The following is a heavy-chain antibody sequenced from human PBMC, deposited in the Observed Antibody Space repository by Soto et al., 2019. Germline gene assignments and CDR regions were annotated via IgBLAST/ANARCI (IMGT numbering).Heavy chain of an antibody. CDR2: ISGSGGST. D-gene: IGHD3-22*01. J-gene: IGHJ5*02. CDR3: AKDLDYYDSSAYYRGNWFDP. CDR1: GFSFSNYA. Sequence: GGSLRLSXVASGFSFSNYAMSWVRQAPGKGLEWVSFISGSGGSTYYADSVKGRFTISRDNSKNTVFLQMNSLRAEDTAVYYCAKDLDYYDSSAYYRGNWFDPWGQGTLVTVSS. V-gene: IGHV3-23*01.